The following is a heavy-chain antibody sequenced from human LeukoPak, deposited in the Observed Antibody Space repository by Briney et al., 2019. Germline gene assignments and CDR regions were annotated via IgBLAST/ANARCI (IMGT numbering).Heavy chain of an antibody. V-gene: IGHV3-21*04. CDR2: ISSSSSYI. D-gene: IGHD3-3*01. CDR3: AKHPTRSYDFWSGYFIL. J-gene: IGHJ4*02. Sequence: PGGSLRLSCAASGFTFSSYSMNWVRQAPGKGLEWVSSISSSSSYIYYADSVKGRLTISRDNLKNTLYLQINSLRAEDTAVYYCAKHPTRSYDFWSGYFILWGQGTLVAVSS. CDR1: GFTFSSYS.